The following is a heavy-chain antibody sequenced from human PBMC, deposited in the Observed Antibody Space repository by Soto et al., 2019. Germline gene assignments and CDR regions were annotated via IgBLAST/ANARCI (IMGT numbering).Heavy chain of an antibody. J-gene: IGHJ4*02. D-gene: IGHD1-1*01. CDR2: LFYDGSI. CDR1: GGSISSGNYY. V-gene: IGHV4-39*01. Sequence: PSETLSLTCTVSGGSISSGNYYWGWIRQPPGKGLEWIGSLFYDGSISYNPSLKSRVTISADTSKNLFSLKLTSVTAADTAIYYCAKSKSDGYNWSVWGQGTLVTVSS. CDR3: AKSKSDGYNWSV.